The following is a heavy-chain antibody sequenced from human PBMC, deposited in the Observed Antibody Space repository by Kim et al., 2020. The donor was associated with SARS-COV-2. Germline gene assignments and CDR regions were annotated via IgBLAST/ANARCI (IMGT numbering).Heavy chain of an antibody. J-gene: IGHJ4*02. Sequence: GESLKISCKGSGYSFTSYWISWVRQMPGKGLEWMGRIDPSDSYTNYSPSFQGHVTISADKSISTAYLQWSSLKASDTAMYYCARHPAPDYYDSSGYYEDYWVPAHLVTVS. D-gene: IGHD3-22*01. CDR3: ARHPAPDYYDSSGYYEDY. CDR1: GYSFTSYW. V-gene: IGHV5-10-1*01. CDR2: IDPSDSYT.